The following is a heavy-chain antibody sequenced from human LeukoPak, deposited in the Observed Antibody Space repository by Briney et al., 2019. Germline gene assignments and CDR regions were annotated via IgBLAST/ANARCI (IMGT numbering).Heavy chain of an antibody. CDR3: AKDAEYSSSSHLDY. V-gene: IGHV3-23*01. CDR1: GFTFSSYA. J-gene: IGHJ4*02. CDR2: ISGSGGST. Sequence: GWALRLSCAASGFTFSSYAMSWVRPAPGKGREWVSAISGSGGSTYYADSVKGRFTISRDNSKNTLYLQMNSLRAEDTAVYYCAKDAEYSSSSHLDYWGQGTLVTVSS. D-gene: IGHD6-6*01.